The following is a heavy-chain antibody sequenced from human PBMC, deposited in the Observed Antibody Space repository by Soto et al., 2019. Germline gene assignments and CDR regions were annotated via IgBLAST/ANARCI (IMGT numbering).Heavy chain of an antibody. D-gene: IGHD1-1*01. CDR2: INGGGDST. Sequence: GSLLLSCSASGFTFSSYAMSWVRQAPGKGLEWVSVINGGGDSTYFADSVRGRFTISRDNSKNTLFLRMNSLRAEDTAVYYCARGWTFDLWGQGTLVTVYS. CDR3: ARGWTFDL. CDR1: GFTFSSYA. V-gene: IGHV3-23*01. J-gene: IGHJ4*02.